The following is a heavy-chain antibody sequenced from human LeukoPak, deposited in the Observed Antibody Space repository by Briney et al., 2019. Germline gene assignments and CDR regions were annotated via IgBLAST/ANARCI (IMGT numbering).Heavy chain of an antibody. CDR1: GGSISSGSYY. Sequence: SQTLSLTCTVSGGSISSGSYYWSWIRQPAGEGLEWIGRIYTSGSTNYNPSLKSRVTISVDTSKNQFSLKLSSVTAADTAVYYCARVPTTYYYYYMDVWGKGTTVTVSS. V-gene: IGHV4-61*02. D-gene: IGHD1-14*01. CDR2: IYTSGST. J-gene: IGHJ6*03. CDR3: ARVPTTYYYYYMDV.